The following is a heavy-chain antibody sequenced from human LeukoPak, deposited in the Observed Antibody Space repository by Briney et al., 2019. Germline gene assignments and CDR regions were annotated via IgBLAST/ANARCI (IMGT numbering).Heavy chain of an antibody. J-gene: IGHJ5*02. CDR3: ARGTDGYCRGGSCYSGWFDP. V-gene: IGHV1-18*01. D-gene: IGHD2-15*01. CDR2: ISAYNGNT. CDR1: GYTFTSYG. Sequence: ASVKVSCKASGYTFTSYGISWVRQAPGQGLEWMGWISAYNGNTNYAQKLQGRVTMTTDTSTSTAYMELRSLRSEDTAVYYCARGTDGYCRGGSCYSGWFDPWGQGTLVTVSS.